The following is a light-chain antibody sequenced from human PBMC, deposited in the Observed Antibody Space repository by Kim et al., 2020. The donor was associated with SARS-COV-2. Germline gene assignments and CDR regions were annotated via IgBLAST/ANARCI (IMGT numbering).Light chain of an antibody. CDR3: QQRSNWPLT. Sequence: EIVLTQSPATLSLSPGESATLSCRASQSVNSYLAWYQQKPGQAPRLLIYDASNRATGIPARFSGSGSGTDFTLTISSLEPEDFAVYYCQQRSNWPLTFGGGTKVDIK. CDR2: DAS. CDR1: QSVNSY. V-gene: IGKV3-11*01. J-gene: IGKJ4*01.